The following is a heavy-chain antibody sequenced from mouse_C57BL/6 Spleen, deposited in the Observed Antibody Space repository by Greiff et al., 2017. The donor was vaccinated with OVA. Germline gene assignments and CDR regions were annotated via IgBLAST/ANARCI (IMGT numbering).Heavy chain of an antibody. Sequence: VQLQQSGPELVKPGASVKISCKASGYAFSSSWMNWVKQRPGKGLEWIGRIYPGDGDTNYNGKFKGKATLTADKSSSTAYMQLSSLTSEDSAVYFCASGYGNSLFAYWGQGTLVTVSA. J-gene: IGHJ3*01. CDR3: ASGYGNSLFAY. V-gene: IGHV1-82*01. CDR1: GYAFSSSW. CDR2: IYPGDGDT. D-gene: IGHD2-10*02.